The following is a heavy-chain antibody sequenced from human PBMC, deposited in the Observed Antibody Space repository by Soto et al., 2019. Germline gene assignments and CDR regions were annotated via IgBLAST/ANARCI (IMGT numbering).Heavy chain of an antibody. CDR1: GYSFSSYG. Sequence: ASVKVSCKASGYSFSSYGVSWVRQAPGQGLEWIGWINPYNGNTLNAQNLQGRVTLTTDTSTSTAYMELRSLGSEDTPMYYCAATAAPPATAYCCFDPWRQGTMVTVSS. CDR2: INPYNGNT. J-gene: IGHJ5*02. V-gene: IGHV1-18*04. CDR3: AATAAPPATAYCCFDP. D-gene: IGHD1-1*01.